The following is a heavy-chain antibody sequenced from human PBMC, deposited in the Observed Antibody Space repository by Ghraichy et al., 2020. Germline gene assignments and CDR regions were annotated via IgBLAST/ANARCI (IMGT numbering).Heavy chain of an antibody. V-gene: IGHV1-69*13. CDR3: ARDSSGYEAWFDP. D-gene: IGHD3-22*01. Sequence: SVKVSCKASGGTFSSYAISWVRQAPGQGLEWMGGIIPIFGTANYAQKFQGRVTITADESTSTAYMELSSLRSEDTAVYYCARDSSGYEAWFDPWGQGTLVTVSS. J-gene: IGHJ5*02. CDR1: GGTFSSYA. CDR2: IIPIFGTA.